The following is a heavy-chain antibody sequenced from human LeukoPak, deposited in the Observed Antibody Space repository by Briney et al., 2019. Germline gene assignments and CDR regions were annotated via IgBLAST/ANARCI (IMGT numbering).Heavy chain of an antibody. CDR3: TRAPVVFYYDSSGARYMDV. CDR2: ISSSSSYI. J-gene: IGHJ6*03. CDR1: GFTFSSYS. V-gene: IGHV3-21*01. D-gene: IGHD3-22*01. Sequence: PGGSLRLSCAASGFTFSSYSMNWVRQAPGKGLEWVSSISSSSSYIYYADSVKGRFTISRDNAKNSLYLQMNSLRAEDTAVYYCTRAPVVFYYDSSGARYMDVWGKGTTVTVSS.